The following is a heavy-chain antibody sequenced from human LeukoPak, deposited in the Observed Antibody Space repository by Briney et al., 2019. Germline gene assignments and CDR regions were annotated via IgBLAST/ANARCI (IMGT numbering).Heavy chain of an antibody. Sequence: SETLSLTCTVSGGSISYYWSWIRPPPGKGLESIGYIYSSGSTHYNPSLKSRVTISVHTSKNQFSLKLSSVTAADTAVYYCARARNYYDSSGFYYEGDAFDIWGQGTMVTVSS. V-gene: IGHV4-59*01. CDR1: GGSISYY. CDR3: ARARNYYDSSGFYYEGDAFDI. CDR2: IYSSGST. D-gene: IGHD3-22*01. J-gene: IGHJ3*02.